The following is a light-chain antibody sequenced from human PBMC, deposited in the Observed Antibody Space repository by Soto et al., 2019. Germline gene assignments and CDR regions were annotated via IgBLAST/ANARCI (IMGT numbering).Light chain of an antibody. Sequence: DIRMTQSPPSLSASVGDRVTMXCRASQPSSSGLAWSHQKPGKARKLLIYKASTLKGGGPSRFSGSGSATEFTPTISSLQPDDFATYYGQHYNSYSEAFGQGTKVDIK. V-gene: IGKV1-5*03. J-gene: IGKJ1*01. CDR2: KAS. CDR3: QHYNSYSEA. CDR1: QPSSSG.